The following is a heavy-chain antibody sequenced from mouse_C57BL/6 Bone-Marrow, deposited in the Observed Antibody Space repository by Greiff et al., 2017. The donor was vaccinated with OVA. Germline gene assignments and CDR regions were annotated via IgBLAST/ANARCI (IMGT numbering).Heavy chain of an antibody. CDR2: IDPENGDT. CDR3: TTGYDGYYDY. V-gene: IGHV14-4*01. J-gene: IGHJ2*01. Sequence: EVQLQQSGAELVRPGASVKLSCTASGFNIKDDYMHWVKQRPEQGLEWIGWIDPENGDTEYASKFQGKATITADTSSNTAYLQLSSLKSEDTAVYYCTTGYDGYYDYWGQGTTLTVSS. CDR1: GFNIKDDY. D-gene: IGHD2-3*01.